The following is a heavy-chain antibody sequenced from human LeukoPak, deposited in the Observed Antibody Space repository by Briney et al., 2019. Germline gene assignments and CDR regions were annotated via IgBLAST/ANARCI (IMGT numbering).Heavy chain of an antibody. D-gene: IGHD3-22*01. CDR3: AKDSRESSGHFPYYYYYHYGLDV. CDR1: GFIFSSSA. CDR2: ISGGGDDT. Sequence: GGSLRLSCAVSGFIFSSSAMSWVRQAPGKGLEWVSAISGGGDDTSYADSARGRFTVSRDNSKNTLYLQMNSLRAEDTAVYYCAKDSRESSGHFPYYYYYHYGLDVWGQGTTVTVSS. V-gene: IGHV3-23*01. J-gene: IGHJ6*02.